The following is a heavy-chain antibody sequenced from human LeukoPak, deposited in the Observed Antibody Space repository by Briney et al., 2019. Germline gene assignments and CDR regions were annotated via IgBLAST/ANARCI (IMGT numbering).Heavy chain of an antibody. CDR1: GFTFSSYA. D-gene: IGHD3-22*01. V-gene: IGHV3-23*01. J-gene: IGHJ5*02. Sequence: GGSLRLSCAASGFTFSSYAMSWVRQAPGKGLEWVSAISGSGGSTYYADSVKGRFTISRDNSKNTLYLQMNSLRAEDTAVYYCARAPRHYYDSSGYFGWDWFDPWGQGTLVTVSP. CDR3: ARAPRHYYDSSGYFGWDWFDP. CDR2: ISGSGGST.